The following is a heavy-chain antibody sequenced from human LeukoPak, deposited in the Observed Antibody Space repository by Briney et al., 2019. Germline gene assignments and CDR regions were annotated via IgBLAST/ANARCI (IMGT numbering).Heavy chain of an antibody. J-gene: IGHJ6*04. V-gene: IGHV3-7*01. CDR1: GFTFCGYW. D-gene: IGHD3-10*01. CDR2: IKQDGGEK. CDR3: ARDRGFGQADV. Sequence: GGSLTLSCGASGFTFCGYWMSWLRQAPGKGRGGVANIKQDGGEKYYVDSVKGRFTISRDNAKNSLYLQMNSLRAEDTAVYYCARDRGFGQADVWGKGTTVTVSS.